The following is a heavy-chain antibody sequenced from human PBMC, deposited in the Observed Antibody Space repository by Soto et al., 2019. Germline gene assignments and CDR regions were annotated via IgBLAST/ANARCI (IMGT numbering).Heavy chain of an antibody. D-gene: IGHD3-3*01. V-gene: IGHV4-31*03. J-gene: IGHJ6*02. Sequence: QVQLQESGPGLVKPSQTLSLTCTVSGGSISSGGYYWSWIRQHPGKGLEWIGYIYYSGSTYYNPSLKSRVTISVDTSKNQFSLKLSSVTAADTAVYYCARGSSYYDFWSGYYSDYYYGMDVWGQGTTVTVSS. CDR1: GGSISSGGYY. CDR3: ARGSSYYDFWSGYYSDYYYGMDV. CDR2: IYYSGST.